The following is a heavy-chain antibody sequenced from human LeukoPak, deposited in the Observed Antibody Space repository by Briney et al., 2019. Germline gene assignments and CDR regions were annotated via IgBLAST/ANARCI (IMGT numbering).Heavy chain of an antibody. D-gene: IGHD1-26*01. Sequence: GESLKISCKGSGYSFTSYWISWVRQMPGQGLEWMGRIDPSDSYTSYSPSFQGHVTISADKSISTAYLQWSSLKASDTAMYYCARRVGATGWFDPWGQGTLVTVSS. CDR2: IDPSDSYT. V-gene: IGHV5-10-1*01. CDR1: GYSFTSYW. J-gene: IGHJ5*02. CDR3: ARRVGATGWFDP.